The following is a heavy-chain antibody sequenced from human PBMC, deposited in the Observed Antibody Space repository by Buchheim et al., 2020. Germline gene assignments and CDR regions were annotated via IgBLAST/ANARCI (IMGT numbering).Heavy chain of an antibody. D-gene: IGHD6-19*01. J-gene: IGHJ4*02. V-gene: IGHV4-59*01. CDR1: GGSIRGYY. CDR2: VSYSGTT. Sequence: QVQLQESGPRLVKPSETLSLTCTVSGGSIRGYYWSWIRQPPEKGLEWIGYVSYSGTTVYEPSLERRVTSSVDTPNKQFPLKLTSATAADTAVYYCARVRASGWYFFDFWGQGTL. CDR3: ARVRASGWYFFDF.